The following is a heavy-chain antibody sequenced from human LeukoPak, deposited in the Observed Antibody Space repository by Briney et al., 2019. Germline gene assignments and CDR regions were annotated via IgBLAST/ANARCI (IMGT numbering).Heavy chain of an antibody. Sequence: PSETLSLTCTVSGGSVSSGSYYWSWIRQPPGKGLEWIGYIYYSGSTNYNPSLKSRVTISVDTPKNQFSLKLSSVTAADTAVYYCATELLDAFDIWGQGTMVTVSS. CDR1: GGSVSSGSYY. CDR3: ATELLDAFDI. J-gene: IGHJ3*02. D-gene: IGHD1-26*01. CDR2: IYYSGST. V-gene: IGHV4-61*01.